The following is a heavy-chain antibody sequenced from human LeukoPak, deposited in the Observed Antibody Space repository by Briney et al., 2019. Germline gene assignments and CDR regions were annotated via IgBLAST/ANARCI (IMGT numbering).Heavy chain of an antibody. V-gene: IGHV4-30-4*01. J-gene: IGHJ4*02. Sequence: PSETLSLTCTVSGGSISSYYWSWIRQPPGKGLEWIGYIYYSGSTYYNPSLKSRVTISVDMSKNQFSLKLSSVTAADTAVYYCARARDVVVPAAITLDYWGQGTLVTVSS. D-gene: IGHD2-2*01. CDR1: GGSISSYY. CDR3: ARARDVVVPAAITLDY. CDR2: IYYSGST.